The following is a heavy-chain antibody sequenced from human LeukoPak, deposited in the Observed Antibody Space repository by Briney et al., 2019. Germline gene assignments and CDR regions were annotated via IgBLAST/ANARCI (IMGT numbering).Heavy chain of an antibody. CDR1: EYSFTSYW. J-gene: IGHJ3*02. CDR2: IYPGDSDT. V-gene: IGHV5-51*01. Sequence: GESLKISCKGSEYSFTSYWIGWVRQMPGKGLEWMGIIYPGDSDTRYSPSFQGQVTISADKSISTAYLQWSSLKASDTAMYYCARRRDSSGYPDAFDIWGQGTMVTVSS. CDR3: ARRRDSSGYPDAFDI. D-gene: IGHD3-22*01.